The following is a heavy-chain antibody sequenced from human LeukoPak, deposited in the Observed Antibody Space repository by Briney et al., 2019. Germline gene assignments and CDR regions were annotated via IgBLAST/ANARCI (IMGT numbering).Heavy chain of an antibody. V-gene: IGHV1-18*01. J-gene: IGHJ3*02. D-gene: IGHD2-15*01. Sequence: GASVKVSCRASGYTFSNFGISWGRQAPGQGLEVMGWHSRYNGNKDYAQKLQRRVTVTTDTSTRTAYLELRSLRSDDTAVYSCAKAQEGGWNAFDIWGQGTMVTVSP. CDR1: GYTFSNFG. CDR3: AKAQEGGWNAFDI. CDR2: HSRYNGNK.